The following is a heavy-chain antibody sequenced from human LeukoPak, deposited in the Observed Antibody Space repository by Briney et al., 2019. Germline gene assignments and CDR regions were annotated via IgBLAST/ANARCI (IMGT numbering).Heavy chain of an antibody. CDR2: ISGDGGST. V-gene: IGHV3-43*02. CDR1: GFTFDDYA. J-gene: IGHJ5*02. Sequence: GGSLRLSCAASGFTFDDYAMHWVRQAPGKGLEWVSLISGDGGSTYYADSVKGRFTISRDNSKNSLYLQMNSLRTEDTALYYCAKDARLWRHIVVVVAPWVNWFDPWGQGTLVTVSS. CDR3: AKDARLWRHIVVVVAPWVNWFDP. D-gene: IGHD2-15*01.